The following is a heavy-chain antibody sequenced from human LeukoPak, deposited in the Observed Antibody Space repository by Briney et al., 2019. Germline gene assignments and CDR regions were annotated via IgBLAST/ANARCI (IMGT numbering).Heavy chain of an antibody. J-gene: IGHJ4*02. D-gene: IGHD4-11*01. CDR3: ARGGSSMTTGN. Sequence: GGSLRLSCAASGFTFSSYAMHWVRQAPDKGLEWVAVISYDGSNKYYADSVKGRFTISRDNSKNTLYLQMNSLRAEDTAVYYCARGGSSMTTGNWGQGTLVTVSS. CDR1: GFTFSSYA. V-gene: IGHV3-30-3*01. CDR2: ISYDGSNK.